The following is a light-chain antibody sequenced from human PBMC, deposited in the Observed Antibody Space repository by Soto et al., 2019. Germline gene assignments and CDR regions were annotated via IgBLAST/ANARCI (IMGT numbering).Light chain of an antibody. J-gene: IGKJ1*01. CDR1: QGISSY. CDR2: AAS. V-gene: IGKV1D-8*03. Sequence: VIWMTQSPSLLSASPGDRVTISCRMSQGISSYLAWYQQKPGKAPELLIYAASRRATGIPDRFSGSGSGTDFTLTISRLEPEDFVVYYCQQYGSSPPFTFGQGTKADIK. CDR3: QQYGSSPPFT.